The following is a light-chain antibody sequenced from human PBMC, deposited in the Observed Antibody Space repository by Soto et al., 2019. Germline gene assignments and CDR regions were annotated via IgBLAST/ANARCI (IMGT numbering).Light chain of an antibody. CDR3: SSYTRTSTYV. V-gene: IGLV2-14*01. CDR1: SSGVGGYNY. J-gene: IGLJ1*01. CDR2: HVS. Sequence: QSALTQPASVSGSPGQSITISCTGTSSGVGGYNYVSWYQQYPGKAPKLMIYHVSNRPSGVSNRFSGSKSGNSASLTISGLQAEDEADYYCSSYTRTSTYVFGTGTKLTVL.